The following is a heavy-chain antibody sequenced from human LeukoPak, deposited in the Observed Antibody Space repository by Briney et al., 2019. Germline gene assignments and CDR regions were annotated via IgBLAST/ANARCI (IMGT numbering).Heavy chain of an antibody. Sequence: ASVKVSCKGSGYTFTGWHRHWVRQAPGQGLEWMGSINPYSGDTKYAQNFQGRVTVTRDTSISTAYMELSRLTSDDTAIYYCARGESFLAYWGQGTLVAVSS. CDR2: INPYSGDT. J-gene: IGHJ4*02. CDR3: ARGESFLAY. CDR1: GYTFTGWH. V-gene: IGHV1-2*02. D-gene: IGHD3-3*02.